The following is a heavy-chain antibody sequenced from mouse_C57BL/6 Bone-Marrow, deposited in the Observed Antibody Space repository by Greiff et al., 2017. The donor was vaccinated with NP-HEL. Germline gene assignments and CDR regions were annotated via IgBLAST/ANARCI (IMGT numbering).Heavy chain of an antibody. D-gene: IGHD3-2*02. V-gene: IGHV1-26*01. CDR2: INPNNGGT. CDR1: GYTFTDYY. CDR3: APSTAQATGFDY. Sequence: VQLQQSGPELVKPGASVKISCKASGYTFTDYYMNWVKQSHGKSLEWIGDINPNNGGTSYNQKFKGKATLTVDKSSSTAYMELRSLTSEDSAVYYCAPSTAQATGFDYWGQGTTLTVSS. J-gene: IGHJ2*01.